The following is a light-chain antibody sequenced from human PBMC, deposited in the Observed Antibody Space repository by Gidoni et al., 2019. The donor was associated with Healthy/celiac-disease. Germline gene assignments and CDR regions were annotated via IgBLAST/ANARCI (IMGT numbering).Light chain of an antibody. J-gene: IGKJ5*01. CDR3: QQRSNWPPIT. V-gene: IGKV3-11*01. CDR2: DAS. Sequence: EIVLTQSPATLSLSPGERATRSCRASQSVSSYLAWSQQKPGQAPRLLIYDASNRATGIPARFSGSGSGTDFTLTISSLEPEDFAVYYCQQRSNWPPITFGQGTRLEIK. CDR1: QSVSSY.